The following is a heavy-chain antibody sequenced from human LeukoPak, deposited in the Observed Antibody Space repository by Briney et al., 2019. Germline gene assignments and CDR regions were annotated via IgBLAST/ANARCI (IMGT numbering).Heavy chain of an antibody. CDR2: IYHSGST. V-gene: IGHV4-30-2*01. D-gene: IGHD4-17*01. Sequence: IPSETLSLTCAVSGGSISSGGYSWSWIRQPPGKGLEWIGYIYHSGSTHYNPSLKSRVTISVDRSKNQFSLKLSSVTAADTAVYYCARGGTTTGGMDVWGQGTTVTVSS. CDR1: GGSISSGGYS. J-gene: IGHJ6*02. CDR3: ARGGTTTGGMDV.